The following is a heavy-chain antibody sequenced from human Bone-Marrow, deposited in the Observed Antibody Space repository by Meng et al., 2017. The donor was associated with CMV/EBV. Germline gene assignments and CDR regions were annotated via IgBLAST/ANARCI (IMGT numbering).Heavy chain of an antibody. CDR1: GFTFSSYS. CDR3: ARGSFTISGVVPDY. D-gene: IGHD3-3*01. V-gene: IGHV3-48*04. CDR2: ISSSSSTI. J-gene: IGHJ4*02. Sequence: GESLKISCAASGFTFSSYSMNWVRQAPGKGLEWVSYISSSSSTIYYADSVKGRFTISRDNAKNSLYLQMNSLRAEDTAVYYCARGSFTISGVVPDYWGQGTLVTVSS.